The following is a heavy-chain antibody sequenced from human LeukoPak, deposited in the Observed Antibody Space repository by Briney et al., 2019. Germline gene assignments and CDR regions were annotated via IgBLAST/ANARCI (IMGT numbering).Heavy chain of an antibody. Sequence: SETLSLTCTVSGGSISSSSYYWGWIRQPPGKGLEWIGYIYYSGSTYYNPSLKSRVTISVDTSKNQFSLKLSSVTAADTAVYYCARDSLVLSGGMDVWGQGTTVTVSS. V-gene: IGHV4-31*03. CDR3: ARDSLVLSGGMDV. D-gene: IGHD2-8*01. CDR1: GGSISSSSYY. CDR2: IYYSGST. J-gene: IGHJ6*02.